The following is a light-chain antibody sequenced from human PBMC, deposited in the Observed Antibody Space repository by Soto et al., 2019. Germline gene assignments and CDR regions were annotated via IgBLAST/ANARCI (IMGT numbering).Light chain of an antibody. CDR2: GAS. Sequence: EIVMTQSPATLSVSPGERATLSCRASQTVTSNLAWYQQKPGQATRLLISGASTRATGIPARFSGSGSGTEFTLTISSLQSEDFAVYYCQQYNNWPPTFGQGTKVEIK. CDR3: QQYNNWPPT. V-gene: IGKV3-15*01. J-gene: IGKJ1*01. CDR1: QTVTSN.